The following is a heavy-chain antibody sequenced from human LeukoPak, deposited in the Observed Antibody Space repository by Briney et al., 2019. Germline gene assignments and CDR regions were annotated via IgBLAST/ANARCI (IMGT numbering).Heavy chain of an antibody. Sequence: SETLSLTCTVSGGSISSYYWSWIRQPAGKGLEWIGRIYSGGNTNYNPSLKSRVTMSVDTSKNQFSLKLSSVTAADTAVYYCARGSVITFGGVTQTGGNWFDPWGKGTTVTVSS. CDR1: GGSISSYY. D-gene: IGHD3-16*01. CDR2: IYSGGNT. J-gene: IGHJ6*04. CDR3: ARGSVITFGGVTQTGGNWFDP. V-gene: IGHV4-4*07.